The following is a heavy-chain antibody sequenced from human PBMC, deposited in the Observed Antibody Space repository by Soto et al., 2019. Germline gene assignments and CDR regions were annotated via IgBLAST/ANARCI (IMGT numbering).Heavy chain of an antibody. D-gene: IGHD3-10*01. J-gene: IGHJ4*02. CDR2: ISSSGSTI. CDR3: ARSKHDYYGSGSGSDY. CDR1: GFTFSDYY. Sequence: GGSLRLSCAASGFTFSDYYMSWIRQAPGKGLEWVSYISSSGSTIYYADSVKGRFTISRDNAKNSLYLQMNSLRAEDTAVYYCARSKHDYYGSGSGSDYWGQGTLVTVSS. V-gene: IGHV3-11*01.